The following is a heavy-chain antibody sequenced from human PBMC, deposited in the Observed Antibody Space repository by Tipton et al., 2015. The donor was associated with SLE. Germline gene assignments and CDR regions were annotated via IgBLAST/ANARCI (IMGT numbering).Heavy chain of an antibody. CDR2: IYYSGSI. D-gene: IGHD6-19*01. CDR3: ARDGQWLVFDY. V-gene: IGHV4-59*11. CDR1: GGSISSHY. J-gene: IGHJ4*02. Sequence: TLSLTCTVSGGSISSHYWSWIRQPSGKGLEWIGYIYYSGSISYNPSLKSRVTISVVTSKNQFSLKLSSVTAADTAVYYCARDGQWLVFDYWGQGTLVTVSS.